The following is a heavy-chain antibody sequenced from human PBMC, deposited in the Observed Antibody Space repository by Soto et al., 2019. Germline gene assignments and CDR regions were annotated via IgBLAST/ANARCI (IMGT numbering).Heavy chain of an antibody. V-gene: IGHV2-5*02. D-gene: IGHD3-16*01. Sequence: SGPTLVNPTQTLTLTCTFSGFSLSTSEVAVGWIRQPPGKALEWLALIYWDDDKRYSPPLNNRLTVTKDTSKNQVVLSMTNMDTVDTGTYFCARLIDLYVVFDYWGQGILVTV. CDR1: GFSLSTSEVA. J-gene: IGHJ4*02. CDR3: ARLIDLYVVFDY. CDR2: IYWDDDK.